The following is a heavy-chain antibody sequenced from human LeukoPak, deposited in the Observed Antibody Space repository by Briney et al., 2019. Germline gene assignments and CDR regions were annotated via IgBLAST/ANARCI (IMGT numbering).Heavy chain of an antibody. CDR2: ISAYNGNT. D-gene: IGHD6-13*01. J-gene: IGHJ4*02. Sequence: ASVKVSCKASGYTFTSYGISWVRQAPGQGLEWMGWISAYNGNTNYAQKLQGRVTMTTDTSTGTAYMELRSLRSDDTAVYYCARGRKPGRHYSSSWYRIDYWGQGTLVTVSS. CDR3: ARGRKPGRHYSSSWYRIDY. V-gene: IGHV1-18*01. CDR1: GYTFTSYG.